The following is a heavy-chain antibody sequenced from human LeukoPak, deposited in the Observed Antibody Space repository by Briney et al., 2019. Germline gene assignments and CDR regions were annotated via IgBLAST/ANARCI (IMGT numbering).Heavy chain of an antibody. V-gene: IGHV4-34*01. CDR1: GGSFSGYY. J-gene: IGHJ5*02. Sequence: SETLSLTCAVYGGSFSGYYWSWIRQPPGKGLEWIGEINHSGSTNYNPSLKSRVTISVDTSKNQFSLKLSSVTAADTAVYYCARGCPSSHRVGRRYFDPWGQGTLVTVSS. D-gene: IGHD3-9*01. CDR2: INHSGST. CDR3: ARGCPSSHRVGRRYFDP.